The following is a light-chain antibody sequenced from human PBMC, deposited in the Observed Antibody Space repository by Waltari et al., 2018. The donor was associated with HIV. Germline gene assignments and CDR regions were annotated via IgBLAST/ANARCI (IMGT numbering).Light chain of an antibody. CDR3: QQYFSHPYT. CDR2: WAS. CDR1: QGVFYTSNKKNY. J-gene: IGKJ2*01. V-gene: IGKV4-1*01. Sequence: DIVMTQSPDSLAVSLGERDTLSCRPRQGVFYTSNKKNYIAWYQQKAGQPPKLLVFWASTRESGVPDRFSGSGSGTDFTLTISSLQPEDVAVYYCQQYFSHPYTFGRGTKLEIK.